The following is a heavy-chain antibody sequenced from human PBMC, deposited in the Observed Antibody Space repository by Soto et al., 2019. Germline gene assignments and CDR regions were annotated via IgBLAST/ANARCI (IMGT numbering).Heavy chain of an antibody. D-gene: IGHD3-16*01. Sequence: QITLKESGPTLVKPTQTLTLTCTFSGFSLSTSGVGMGWIRQPPGKALEGLALLYWNDDKRYTSSLKNRLTITNDTSKNQVVLTMTNMDPVDTATYYCARLRMIMATDDFDYWGQGTLVTVSS. CDR3: ARLRMIMATDDFDY. J-gene: IGHJ4*02. CDR1: GFSLSTSGVG. V-gene: IGHV2-5*01. CDR2: LYWNDDK.